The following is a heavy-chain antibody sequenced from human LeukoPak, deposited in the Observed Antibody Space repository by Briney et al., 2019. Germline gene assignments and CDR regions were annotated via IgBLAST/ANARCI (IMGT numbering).Heavy chain of an antibody. CDR1: GFTFSSYG. D-gene: IGHD1-1*01. CDR3: AKDKDPWKSTSISDFDY. V-gene: IGHV3-30*02. J-gene: IGHJ4*02. CDR2: IRYDGSNK. Sequence: GGSLRLSCAASGFTFSSYGMHWVCQAPGKGLEWVAFIRYDGSNKYYADSVKGRFTISRDNSKNTLYLQMNSLRAEDTAMYFCAKDKDPWKSTSISDFDYWGQGTLVTVSS.